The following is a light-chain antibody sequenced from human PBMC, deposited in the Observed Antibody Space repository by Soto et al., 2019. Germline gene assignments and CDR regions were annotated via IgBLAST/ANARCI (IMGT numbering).Light chain of an antibody. Sequence: EIVLTQSPVTLSLSPVERATLSCRASQSVSTRSLACYQQKPGQAPRLLISGASSRAADIPDRFSGSGSGTDFTLTINRLEPEDFAVYYCQQYDSSPRTLGQGTKVDIK. CDR2: GAS. CDR3: QQYDSSPRT. V-gene: IGKV3-20*01. CDR1: QSVSTRS. J-gene: IGKJ1*01.